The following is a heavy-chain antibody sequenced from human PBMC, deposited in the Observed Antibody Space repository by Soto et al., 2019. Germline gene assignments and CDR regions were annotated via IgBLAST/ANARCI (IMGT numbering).Heavy chain of an antibody. CDR3: ARGRGQWLDY. D-gene: IGHD6-19*01. Sequence: GGSLRLSCAASGFTFSSYSMNWVRQAPGKGLEWVSSIGLSTNYYIYYADSLKGRFTISRDNAKNSLYLQLNSLEAEDTGIYYCARGRGQWLDYWGQGALVTVSS. CDR2: IGLSTNYYI. J-gene: IGHJ4*02. V-gene: IGHV3-21*01. CDR1: GFTFSSYS.